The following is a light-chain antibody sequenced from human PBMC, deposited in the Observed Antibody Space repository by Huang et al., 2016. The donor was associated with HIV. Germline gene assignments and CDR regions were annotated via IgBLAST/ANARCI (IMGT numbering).Light chain of an antibody. CDR2: WAS. CDR3: QQYYSSLWT. Sequence: DIVMTQSPDSLTVSLGERATIHCKSSQSLLYSSNNKNYLNWYQQKPGQPPKLLIYWASARESGVPDRFIGSGSGTNVTLIINSLQAEDVAIYYCQQYYSSLWTFGQGTKVEI. CDR1: QSLLYSSNNKNY. V-gene: IGKV4-1*01. J-gene: IGKJ1*01.